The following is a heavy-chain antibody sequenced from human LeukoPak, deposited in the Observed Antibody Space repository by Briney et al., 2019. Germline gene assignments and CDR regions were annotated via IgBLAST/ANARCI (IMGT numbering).Heavy chain of an antibody. CDR1: GGSFIVYY. D-gene: IGHD3-10*01. V-gene: IGHV4-34*01. Sequence: SATLSLTYAVSGGSFIVYYWSWIRQPPGKGREWIGEINDSGRNSYNPSLKSHVPISVDPSKHQFSLKLSSVTAADTAVYYCARVGAGGVTMVRGWSGMDVWGNGTPVTVSS. CDR2: INDSGRN. J-gene: IGHJ6*04. CDR3: ARVGAGGVTMVRGWSGMDV.